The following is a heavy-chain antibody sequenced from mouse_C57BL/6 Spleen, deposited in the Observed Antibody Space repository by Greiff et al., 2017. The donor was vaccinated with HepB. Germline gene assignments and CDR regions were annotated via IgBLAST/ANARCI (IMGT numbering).Heavy chain of an antibody. CDR3: ARHGRKGGNWFAY. V-gene: IGHV2-6-1*01. D-gene: IGHD1-1*02. J-gene: IGHJ3*01. CDR1: GFSLTSYG. Sequence: VQLQQSGPGLVAPSQSLSITCTVSGFSLTSYGVHWVRQPPGKGLEWLVVIWSDGSTTYNSALKSRLSISKDNSKSQVFLKMNSLQTDDTAMYYCARHGRKGGNWFAYWGQGTLVTVSA. CDR2: IWSDGST.